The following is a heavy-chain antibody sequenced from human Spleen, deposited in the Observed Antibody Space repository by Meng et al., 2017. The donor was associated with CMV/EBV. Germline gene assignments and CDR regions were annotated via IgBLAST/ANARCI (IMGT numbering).Heavy chain of an antibody. Sequence: GGSLRLSCAASGLTFSNCAMSWVRQAPGKGLGWVSSISGSGVTSYYVYSVKGRFTISRDNSKSTLYLQMDSLRDGDTAVYYYAKKVTYCIGATCYSDDYFYLMDVWGQGTTVTISS. J-gene: IGHJ6*02. V-gene: IGHV3-23*01. CDR2: ISGSGVTS. CDR1: GLTFSNCA. D-gene: IGHD2-15*01. CDR3: AKKVTYCIGATCYSDDYFYLMDV.